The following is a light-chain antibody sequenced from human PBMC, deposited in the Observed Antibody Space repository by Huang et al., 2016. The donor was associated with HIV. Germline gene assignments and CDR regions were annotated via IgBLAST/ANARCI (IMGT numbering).Light chain of an antibody. V-gene: IGKV3-20*01. CDR1: QSASATY. CDR2: DAS. CDR3: QLYGSSPLFT. Sequence: EIVLTQSPGTLSLSPGERATLSCRTSQSASATYLAWYQQKPGQAPRLLISDASTRATGISDRFSGSESGTDFTLTISRLEPEDFAVYYCQLYGSSPLFTFGPGTKVDLK. J-gene: IGKJ3*01.